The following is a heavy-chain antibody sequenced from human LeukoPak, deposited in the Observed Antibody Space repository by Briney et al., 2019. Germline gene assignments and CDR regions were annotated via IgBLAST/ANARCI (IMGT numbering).Heavy chain of an antibody. CDR3: AKDRTRIAVWFDP. D-gene: IGHD6-19*01. V-gene: IGHV3-23*01. CDR1: GLTFSTYA. Sequence: GGSLRLSCAASGLTFSTYAMSWVRQSPGKGLEWVSGISGGGHSTYYADSVKGRFTISRDNSKNTLYLQMNSLRAEDTAVYYCAKDRTRIAVWFDPWGQGTLVTVSS. J-gene: IGHJ5*02. CDR2: ISGGGHST.